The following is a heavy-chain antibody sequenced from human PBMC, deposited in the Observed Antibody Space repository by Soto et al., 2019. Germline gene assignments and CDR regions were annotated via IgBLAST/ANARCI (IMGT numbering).Heavy chain of an antibody. D-gene: IGHD2-15*01. CDR2: INHSGST. CDR3: ARGVVRYCSGGSCYPDYYYYYGMDV. J-gene: IGHJ6*02. V-gene: IGHV4-34*01. Sequence: SETLSLTCAVYCGSFSGYYWSWIRQPPGKGPEWIGEINHSGSTNYNPSLKSRVTISVDTSKNQFSLKLSSVTAADTAVYYCARGVVRYCSGGSCYPDYYYYYGMDVWGQGTTVTVSS. CDR1: CGSFSGYY.